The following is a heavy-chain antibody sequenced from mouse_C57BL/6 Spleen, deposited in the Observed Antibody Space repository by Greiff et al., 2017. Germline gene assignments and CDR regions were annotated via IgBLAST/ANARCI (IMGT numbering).Heavy chain of an antibody. CDR3: ARYPPVVATGTYYFDY. J-gene: IGHJ2*01. V-gene: IGHV1-69*01. CDR2: IDPSDSYT. CDR1: GYTFTSYW. D-gene: IGHD1-1*01. Sequence: QVQLQQPGAELVMPGASVKLSCKASGYTFTSYWMHWVKQRPGQGLAWIGEIDPSDSYTNYNQKFKGKSTLTVDKSSSTAYMQLSSLTSEDSAVYYCARYPPVVATGTYYFDYWGQGTTLTVSS.